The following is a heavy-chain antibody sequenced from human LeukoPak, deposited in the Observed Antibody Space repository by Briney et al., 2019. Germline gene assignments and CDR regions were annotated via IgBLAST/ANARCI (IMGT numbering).Heavy chain of an antibody. CDR1: GGSFSGYY. CDR3: ARGYGYSSSSGPHDY. CDR2: INHSGCT. Sequence: SETLSLTCAVYGGSFSGYYWSWIRQPPGKGLEWIGEINHSGCTNYNPSLKSRVTISVDTSKNQFSLKLSSVTAADTAVYYCARGYGYSSSSGPHDYWGQGTLVTVSS. J-gene: IGHJ4*02. V-gene: IGHV4-34*01. D-gene: IGHD6-6*01.